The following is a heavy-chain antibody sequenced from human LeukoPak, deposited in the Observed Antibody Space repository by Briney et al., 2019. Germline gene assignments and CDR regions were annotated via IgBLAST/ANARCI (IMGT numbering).Heavy chain of an antibody. Sequence: GGSLRLSSAASVFTFSSYGMHWVRQASGKGLEWVAFIRYDGSNKYYADSVKGLFTISRDNSKNTLYLQMNSLRAEDTAVYYCAKGANQLLIHHSYYCGQGALVTVSS. CDR1: VFTFSSYG. J-gene: IGHJ4*02. D-gene: IGHD2-2*01. CDR3: AKGANQLLIHHSYY. CDR2: IRYDGSNK. V-gene: IGHV3-30*02.